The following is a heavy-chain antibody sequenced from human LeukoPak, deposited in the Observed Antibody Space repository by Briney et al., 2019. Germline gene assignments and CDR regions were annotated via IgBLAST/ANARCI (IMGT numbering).Heavy chain of an antibody. Sequence: ASVKVSCKASGYTFTSYYMHWVRQAPGQGLEWVGIINPSGDPTTYAQKFQGRVTITADESTSTAYMELSSLRSEDTAVYYCASFYCSGGSCYYLQHWGQGTLVTVSS. CDR3: ASFYCSGGSCYYLQH. CDR1: GYTFTSYY. CDR2: INPSGDPT. J-gene: IGHJ1*01. D-gene: IGHD2-15*01. V-gene: IGHV1-46*01.